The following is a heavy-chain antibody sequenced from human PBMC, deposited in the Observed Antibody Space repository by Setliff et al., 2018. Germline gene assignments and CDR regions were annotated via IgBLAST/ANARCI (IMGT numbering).Heavy chain of an antibody. V-gene: IGHV3-7*01. Sequence: GESLKISCAASGFTFSRYWVSWVRQAPGKGLEWLASINPHGSEKYYADSVKGRFTIPRDNAKNSLSLQMNNLRTEDTAVYYCFGAGTCSYWGQGTLVTVSS. CDR2: INPHGSEK. CDR1: GFTFSRYW. J-gene: IGHJ4*02. D-gene: IGHD3-10*01. CDR3: FGAGTCSY.